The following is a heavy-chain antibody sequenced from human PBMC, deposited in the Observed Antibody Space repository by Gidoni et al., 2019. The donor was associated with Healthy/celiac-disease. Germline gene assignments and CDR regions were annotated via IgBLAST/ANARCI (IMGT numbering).Heavy chain of an antibody. Sequence: QVQLVESGGGVVQPGRSLRLSCAASGFTFSSYAMPWVRQAPGKGLEWVAVISYDGSNKYYADSVKGRFTISRDNSKNTLYLQMNSLRAEDTAVYYCARGYLAVAGTTYSFDYWGQGTLVTVSS. CDR2: ISYDGSNK. J-gene: IGHJ4*02. V-gene: IGHV3-30-3*01. CDR3: ARGYLAVAGTTYSFDY. D-gene: IGHD6-19*01. CDR1: GFTFSSYA.